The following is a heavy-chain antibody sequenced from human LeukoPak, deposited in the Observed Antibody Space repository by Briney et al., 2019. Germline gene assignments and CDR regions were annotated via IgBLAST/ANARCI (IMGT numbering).Heavy chain of an antibody. J-gene: IGHJ4*02. D-gene: IGHD2-15*01. V-gene: IGHV1-18*01. CDR1: GYTFTSYG. CDR2: ISAYNGNT. Sequence: ASVKVSCKASGYTFTSYGISWVRQAPGQGLEWMGWISAYNGNTNYAQKLQGRVTMTTDTSTSTAYMELKSLRSDDTAVYYCARTDIVVVVAAYDYWGQGTLVTVSS. CDR3: ARTDIVVVVAAYDY.